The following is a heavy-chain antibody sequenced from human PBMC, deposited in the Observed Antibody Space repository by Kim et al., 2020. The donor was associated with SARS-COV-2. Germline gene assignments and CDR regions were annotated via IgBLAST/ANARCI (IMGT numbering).Heavy chain of an antibody. V-gene: IGHV3-48*03. Sequence: YADSVKGRFTISRDNAKNALYLQMNSRRAEDTAVYYCARFSGYDSYYVDYWGQGTLVTVSS. CDR3: ARFSGYDSYYVDY. D-gene: IGHD5-12*01. J-gene: IGHJ4*02.